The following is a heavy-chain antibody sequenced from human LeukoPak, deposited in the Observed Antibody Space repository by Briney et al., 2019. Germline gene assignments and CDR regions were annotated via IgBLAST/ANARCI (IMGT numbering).Heavy chain of an antibody. CDR3: ARDRVKWELLWELRFAFDI. J-gene: IGHJ3*02. CDR1: GFTFDDYG. V-gene: IGHV3-20*04. D-gene: IGHD1-26*01. Sequence: GGSLRLSCAASGFTFDDYGMSWVRQAPGKGLEWVSGINWNGGSTGYADSVKGRFTISRDNAKNSLYLQMNSLRAEDTAVYYCARDRVKWELLWELRFAFDIWGQGTMVTVSS. CDR2: INWNGGST.